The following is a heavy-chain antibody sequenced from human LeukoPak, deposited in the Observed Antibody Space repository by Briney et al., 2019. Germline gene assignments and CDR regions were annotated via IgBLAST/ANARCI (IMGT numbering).Heavy chain of an antibody. V-gene: IGHV4-39*07. CDR2: IYYSGSA. CDR3: AGMYASGSYLYWFDP. Sequence: SETLSLTCTVSGGSISSSTNYWGWIRQPPGKGLEWIGNIYYSGSAYSSLKSRVTMSVDTPRNQFSLKLSSVTAADTAVYYCAGMYASGSYLYWFDPWGQGTLVTVSS. J-gene: IGHJ5*02. CDR1: GGSISSSTNY. D-gene: IGHD3-10*01.